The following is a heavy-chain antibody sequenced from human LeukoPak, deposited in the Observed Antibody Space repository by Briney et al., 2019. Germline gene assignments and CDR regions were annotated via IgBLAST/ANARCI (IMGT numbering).Heavy chain of an antibody. J-gene: IGHJ4*02. CDR2: INHSGST. V-gene: IGHV4-34*01. CDR1: GGSFSGYY. D-gene: IGHD5-18*01. Sequence: SETLSLTCAVYGGSFSGYYWSWIRQPPGKGLEWLGEINHSGSTNYNPSLKSRVTISVDTSKNQFSLKLSSVTAADTAVYYCARAMPVDTAMGPVGRYFDYWGQGTLVTVSS. CDR3: ARAMPVDTAMGPVGRYFDY.